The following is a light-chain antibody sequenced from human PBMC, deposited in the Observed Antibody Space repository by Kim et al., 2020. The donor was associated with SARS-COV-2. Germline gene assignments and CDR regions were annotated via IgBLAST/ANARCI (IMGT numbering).Light chain of an antibody. CDR1: SYNIGSNY. V-gene: IGLV1-47*01. CDR2: RNK. CDR3: AAWDDSLSGVV. Sequence: GQRVTNSCTGSSYNIGSNYVDGYQQLPGTAPKLLIYRNKQRPSGVADRVSGSKSGTSASLAISGLRSEDEADDDCAAWDDSLSGVVFGGGTKVTVL. J-gene: IGLJ2*01.